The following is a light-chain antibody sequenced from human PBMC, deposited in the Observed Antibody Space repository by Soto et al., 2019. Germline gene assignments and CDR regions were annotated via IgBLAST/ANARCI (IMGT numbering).Light chain of an antibody. CDR1: QSISSW. CDR2: KAS. CDR3: KQYNSYWT. J-gene: IGKJ1*01. Sequence: DIQMTQSPSTLSASVGDRVTITCRASQSISSWLAWYQQKPGEAPKLLIYKASSLESGVPSRFSGSGSGTEFTPTISSMQPDDFATYYCKQYNSYWTFGQGTKVEIK. V-gene: IGKV1-5*03.